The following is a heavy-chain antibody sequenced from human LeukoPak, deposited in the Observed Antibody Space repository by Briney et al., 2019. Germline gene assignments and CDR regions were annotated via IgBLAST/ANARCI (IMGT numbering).Heavy chain of an antibody. CDR3: ARGGPSSPNAFDI. J-gene: IGHJ3*02. CDR1: GFTFSSYA. Sequence: GGSLRLSCAASGFTFSSYAMHWVRQAPGKGLEWVAVISYNGSNKYYADSVKGRFTISRDNSKNTLYLQMNSLRAEDTAVYYCARGGPSSPNAFDIWGQGTMVTVSS. V-gene: IGHV3-30*04. CDR2: ISYNGSNK.